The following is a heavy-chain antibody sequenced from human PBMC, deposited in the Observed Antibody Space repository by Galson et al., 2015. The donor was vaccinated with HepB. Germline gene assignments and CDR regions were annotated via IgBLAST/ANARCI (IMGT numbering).Heavy chain of an antibody. CDR1: GYRFTDNG. Sequence: SVKVSCKASGYRFTDNGISWVRQAPGQGLEWMGWISTYKGDTKYAQNFQGRVTMTTDTSTGTAYMEVRRLKSEDTGVYYCARDVRDTVDVWGQGTMVTVSS. CDR3: ARDVRDTVDV. V-gene: IGHV1-18*01. J-gene: IGHJ3*01. D-gene: IGHD3-10*02. CDR2: ISTYKGDT.